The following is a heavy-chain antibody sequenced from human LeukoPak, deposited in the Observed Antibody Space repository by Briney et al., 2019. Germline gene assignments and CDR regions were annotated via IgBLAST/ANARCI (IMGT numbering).Heavy chain of an antibody. V-gene: IGHV1-69*13. CDR1: GGTFSSYA. CDR3: AKSPIAARYFDY. D-gene: IGHD6-6*01. J-gene: IGHJ4*02. CDR2: IIPIFGTA. Sequence: ASVKVSCKASGGTFSSYAISWVRQAPGQGLEWMGGIIPIFGTANYAQKFQGRVTITADESTSTAYMELSSLRSEDTAVYYCAKSPIAARYFDYWGQGTLVTVSS.